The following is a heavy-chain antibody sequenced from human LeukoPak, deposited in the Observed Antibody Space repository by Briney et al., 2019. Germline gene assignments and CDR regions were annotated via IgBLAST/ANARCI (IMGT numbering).Heavy chain of an antibody. J-gene: IGHJ6*02. CDR1: GYTFTSYG. CDR3: ARGRPRVAADLYYYYGMDV. CDR2: ISAYNGNT. D-gene: IGHD6-25*01. Sequence: ASVKVSCKASGYTFTSYGISWVRQAPGQGLEWMGWISAYNGNTNYAQKFQGRVTMTRDTSTSTVYMELSSLRSEDTAVYYCARGRPRVAADLYYYYGMDVWGQGTTVTVSS. V-gene: IGHV1-18*01.